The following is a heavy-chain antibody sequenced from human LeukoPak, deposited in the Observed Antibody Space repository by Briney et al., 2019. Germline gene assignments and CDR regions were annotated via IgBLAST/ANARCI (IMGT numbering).Heavy chain of an antibody. CDR2: INPNSGGT. CDR3: ARLFRDSGSYRPFDY. Sequence: ASVKVSCKASGYTFTGYYMHWVRQAPGQGLEWMGRINPNSGGTNYAQKFQGRVTMTRDTSISTAYMELSRLRSDDTAVYYCARLFRDSGSYRPFDYWGQGTLVTVSS. D-gene: IGHD1-26*01. CDR1: GYTFTGYY. V-gene: IGHV1-2*06. J-gene: IGHJ4*02.